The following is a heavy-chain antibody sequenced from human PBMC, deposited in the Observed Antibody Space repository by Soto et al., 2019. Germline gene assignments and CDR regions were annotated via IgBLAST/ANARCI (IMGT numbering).Heavy chain of an antibody. J-gene: IGHJ5*02. D-gene: IGHD3-22*01. V-gene: IGHV4-59*12. CDR3: ARGGGWLPDL. Sequence: QVQLQESGPGLVKSSETLSLTCTVSGDSMSTYYWNWIRQPPGKGLQWIGYVHSSGSTNYNPTLTSRVTIALDTSNIQSSLQLTSVTAAETAVYYCARGGGWLPDLWGQGMLVTVST. CDR2: VHSSGST. CDR1: GDSMSTYY.